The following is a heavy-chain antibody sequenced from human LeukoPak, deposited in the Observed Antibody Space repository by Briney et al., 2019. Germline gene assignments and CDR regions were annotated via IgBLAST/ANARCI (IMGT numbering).Heavy chain of an antibody. J-gene: IGHJ4*02. V-gene: IGHV1-46*01. CDR2: INPSGGST. CDR1: GYTFISYY. Sequence: ASVKVSCKASGYTFISYYMHWVRQAPGQGLEWMGIINPSGGSTSYAQKFQGRVTMTRDTSTSTVYMGLSSLRSEDTAVYYCARKDSSGPLGNWGQGTLVTVSS. CDR3: ARKDSSGPLGN. D-gene: IGHD6-19*01.